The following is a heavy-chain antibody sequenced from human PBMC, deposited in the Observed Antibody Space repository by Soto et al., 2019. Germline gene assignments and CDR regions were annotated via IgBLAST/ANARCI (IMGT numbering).Heavy chain of an antibody. CDR1: GGTFSSYG. J-gene: IGHJ5*02. CDR3: ARAAQKRYVWNDLGNGFDP. Sequence: QVQLVQSGAEVKKPGSSVKVSCKASGGTFSSYGVSWVRQAPGHGLEWMGGIIPFFGTTNYAQKFQGRLTMTADESTSTAHMELNRLIAADTAVYFCARAAQKRYVWNDLGNGFDPWGQGTLVTVSS. D-gene: IGHD1-1*01. CDR2: IIPFFGTT. V-gene: IGHV1-69*01.